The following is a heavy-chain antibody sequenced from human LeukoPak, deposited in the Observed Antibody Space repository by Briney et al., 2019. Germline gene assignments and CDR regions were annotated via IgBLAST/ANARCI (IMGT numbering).Heavy chain of an antibody. V-gene: IGHV3-74*01. J-gene: IGHJ6*03. CDR2: INSDGSST. CDR1: GFTFSSYW. Sequence: GESLRLSCAASGFTFSSYWMHWVRQAPGKGLVWVSRINSDGSSTSYADSVKGRFTISRDNAKNTLYLQMNSLRAEDTAVYYCARGREGGSGSYSGYYYYYYMDVWGKGTTVTISS. D-gene: IGHD3-10*01. CDR3: ARGREGGSGSYSGYYYYYYMDV.